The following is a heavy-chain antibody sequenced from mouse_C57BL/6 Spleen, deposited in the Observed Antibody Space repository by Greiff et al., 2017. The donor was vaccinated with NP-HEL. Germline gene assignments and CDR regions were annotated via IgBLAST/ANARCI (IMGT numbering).Heavy chain of an antibody. CDR3: ARTGYYGSSTGFAY. CDR1: GYAFSSYW. Sequence: QVQLQQSGAELVKPGASVKISCKASGYAFSSYWMNWVKQRPGKGLEWIGQIYPGDGDTNYNGKFKGKATLTADKSSSTAYMQLSSLTSEDSAVYFCARTGYYGSSTGFAYWGQGTLVTVSA. CDR2: IYPGDGDT. D-gene: IGHD1-1*01. V-gene: IGHV1-80*01. J-gene: IGHJ3*01.